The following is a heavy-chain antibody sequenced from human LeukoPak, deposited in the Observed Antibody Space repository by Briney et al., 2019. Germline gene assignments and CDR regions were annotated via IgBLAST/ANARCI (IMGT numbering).Heavy chain of an antibody. CDR3: AVKVYDSSGYYSDPPDY. D-gene: IGHD3-22*01. CDR2: ISGSGGST. J-gene: IGHJ4*02. Sequence: GTLRLSCAASGFTFSSYGMSWVRQAPGKGLEWVSAISGSGGSTYYADSVKGRFTISRDNSKNTLYLQMNSLRAEDTAVYYCAVKVYDSSGYYSDPPDYWGQGTLVTVSS. CDR1: GFTFSSYG. V-gene: IGHV3-23*01.